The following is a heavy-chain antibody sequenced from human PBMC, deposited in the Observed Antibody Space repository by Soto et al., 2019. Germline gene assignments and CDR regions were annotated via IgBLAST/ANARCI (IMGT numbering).Heavy chain of an antibody. CDR1: RVSLASYH. Sequence: SETLSLTCFVYRVSLASYHRRSIRRFPGKGLEWIAYPSYTGNTNYNPPLQRRVTISMDTSKNQLSIKLSSMTAADKAVYYCARDMHAGFTHYFGPWGQGTLVTVSS. D-gene: IGHD1-26*01. J-gene: IGHJ5*02. CDR3: ARDMHAGFTHYFGP. CDR2: PSYTGNT. V-gene: IGHV4-59*01.